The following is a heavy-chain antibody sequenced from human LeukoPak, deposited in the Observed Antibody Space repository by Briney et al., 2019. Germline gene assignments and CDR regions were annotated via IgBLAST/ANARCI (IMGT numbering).Heavy chain of an antibody. J-gene: IGHJ3*02. CDR2: SYTSGST. CDR3: AREQYYYDSSGYYEKAFDI. CDR1: GGSISSGSYY. Sequence: SQTLSLTCTVSGGSISSGSYYWSWIPQPAGKGLEWIGRSYTSGSTNYNPSLKSRVTISVDTSKNQFSLKLSSVTAADTAVYYCAREQYYYDSSGYYEKAFDIWGQGTMVTVSS. D-gene: IGHD3-22*01. V-gene: IGHV4-61*02.